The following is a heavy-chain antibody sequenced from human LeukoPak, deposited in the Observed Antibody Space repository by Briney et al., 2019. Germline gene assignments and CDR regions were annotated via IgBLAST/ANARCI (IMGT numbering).Heavy chain of an antibody. J-gene: IGHJ4*02. CDR3: AKDHSCTNGVCSLGH. CDR2: ISSSSSTI. CDR1: GFTFSSYS. V-gene: IGHV3-48*01. D-gene: IGHD2-8*01. Sequence: GGSLRLSCAASGFTFSSYSMNWVRQAPGKGLEWVSYISSSSSTIYYADSVKGRFTISRDNAKNSLYLQMNSLRAEDTAVYHCAKDHSCTNGVCSLGHWGQGTLVIVSS.